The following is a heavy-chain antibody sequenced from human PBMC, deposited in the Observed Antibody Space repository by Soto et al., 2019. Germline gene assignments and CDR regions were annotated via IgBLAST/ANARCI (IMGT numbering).Heavy chain of an antibody. V-gene: IGHV3-30-3*01. D-gene: IGHD6-19*01. J-gene: IGHJ4*02. Sequence: GGSLRLSCAASGFTFSSYAMHWVRQAPGKGLEWVAVISYDGSNKYYADSVKGRFTISRDNSKNTLYLQMNSLRAEDTAVYYCASGWYNFDYWGQGTLVIVSS. CDR3: ASGWYNFDY. CDR1: GFTFSSYA. CDR2: ISYDGSNK.